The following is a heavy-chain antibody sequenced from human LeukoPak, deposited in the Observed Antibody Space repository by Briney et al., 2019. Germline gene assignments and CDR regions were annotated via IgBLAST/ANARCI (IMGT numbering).Heavy chain of an antibody. CDR3: ARDQPPLDY. J-gene: IGHJ4*02. CDR1: GFTFSTYA. Sequence: GRSLRLSCAASGFTFSTYAMHWVRQAPGKGLEWVALTSYDESNKRYADSVKGRYTISRDNSKNTLYLQMNSLRVEDTAVYYCARDQPPLDYWGQGILVTVSS. V-gene: IGHV3-30-3*01. CDR2: TSYDESNK.